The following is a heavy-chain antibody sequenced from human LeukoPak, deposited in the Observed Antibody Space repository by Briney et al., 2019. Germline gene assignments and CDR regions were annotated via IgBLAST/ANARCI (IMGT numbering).Heavy chain of an antibody. D-gene: IGHD3-3*01. CDR3: ARGEYYDFWSGYYLKNYFDY. Sequence: SETLSLTCTVSGGSISSYYWSWIRQPPGKGLEWIGEINHSGSTNYNPSLKSRVTISVDTSKNQFSLKLSSVTAADTAVYYCARGEYYDFWSGYYLKNYFDYWGQGTLVTVSS. CDR2: INHSGST. J-gene: IGHJ4*02. CDR1: GGSISSYY. V-gene: IGHV4-34*01.